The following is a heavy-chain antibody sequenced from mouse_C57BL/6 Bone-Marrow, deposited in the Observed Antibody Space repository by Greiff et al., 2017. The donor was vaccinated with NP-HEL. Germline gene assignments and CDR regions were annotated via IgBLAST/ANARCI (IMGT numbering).Heavy chain of an antibody. D-gene: IGHD1-1*01. V-gene: IGHV1-42*01. CDR3: ARGDGSSYGWYFDV. CDR2: INPSTGGT. J-gene: IGHJ1*03. Sequence: VQLQQSGPELVKPGASVKISCKAFGYSFTGYYMNWVKQSPEKSLEWIGEINPSTGGTTYNQKFKAKATLTVDKSSSTAYMQLKSLTSEDSAVYYCARGDGSSYGWYFDVWGTGTTVTVSS. CDR1: GYSFTGYY.